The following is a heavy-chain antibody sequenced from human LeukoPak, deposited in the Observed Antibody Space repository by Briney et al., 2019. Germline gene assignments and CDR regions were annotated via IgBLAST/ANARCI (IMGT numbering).Heavy chain of an antibody. CDR3: ARPYYDSSGYYETFDY. D-gene: IGHD3-22*01. V-gene: IGHV1-69*05. J-gene: IGHJ4*02. Sequence: SVKVSCKASGGTFSSYAISWVRQAPGQGLEWMGGIIPIFGTANYAQKFQGRVTMTRDTSISTAYMELSRLRSDDTAVYYCARPYYDSSGYYETFDYWGQGTLVTVSS. CDR1: GGTFSSYA. CDR2: IIPIFGTA.